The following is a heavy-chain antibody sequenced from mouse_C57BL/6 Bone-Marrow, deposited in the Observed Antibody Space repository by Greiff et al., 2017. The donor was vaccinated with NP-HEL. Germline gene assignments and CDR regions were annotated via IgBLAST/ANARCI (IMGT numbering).Heavy chain of an antibody. CDR1: GFTFSDYY. V-gene: IGHV5-16*01. CDR2: INYDGSST. J-gene: IGHJ4*01. D-gene: IGHD2-3*01. CDR3: ARDGYYLLGD. Sequence: EVMLVESEGGLVQPGSSMKLSCTASGFTFSDYYMAWVRQVPEKGLEWVANINYDGSSTYYLDSLKSRFIISRDNAKNILYLQMSSLKSEDTATYYCARDGYYLLGDWGQGTSVTVSS.